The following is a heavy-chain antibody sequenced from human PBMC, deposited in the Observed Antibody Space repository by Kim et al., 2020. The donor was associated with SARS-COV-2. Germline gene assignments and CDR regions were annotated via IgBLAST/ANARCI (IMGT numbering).Heavy chain of an antibody. CDR2: INHASSQK. D-gene: IGHD1-1*01. CDR3: ARDQSTTWSGGDYYYGIDG. J-gene: IGHJ6*02. V-gene: IGHV3-7*01. Sequence: GGSLRLSCAASGFSFSRFRMSWVRQAPGKGLEWVAYINHASSQKYSADSLRGRFTISRDNAKNSLYFQMNRLRGDDTAVYYCARDQSTTWSGGDYYYGIDGWDRGTAAAVS. CDR1: GFSFSRFR.